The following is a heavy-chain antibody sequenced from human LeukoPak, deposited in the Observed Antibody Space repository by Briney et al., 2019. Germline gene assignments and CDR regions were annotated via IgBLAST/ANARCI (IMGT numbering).Heavy chain of an antibody. V-gene: IGHV3-11*03. D-gene: IGHD2-2*01. CDR1: GFTFSDYY. CDR3: ATPGLLGYCSSAICAPPGY. CDR2: ISGSSTQT. J-gene: IGHJ4*02. Sequence: GGSLRLSCAASGFTFSDYYMSWIRQAPGKGLEWVSYISGSSTQTNYADSVKGRFTISRDNAKKSLYLQMNSLRAEDTAVYYCATPGLLGYCSSAICAPPGYWGQGTLVTVSS.